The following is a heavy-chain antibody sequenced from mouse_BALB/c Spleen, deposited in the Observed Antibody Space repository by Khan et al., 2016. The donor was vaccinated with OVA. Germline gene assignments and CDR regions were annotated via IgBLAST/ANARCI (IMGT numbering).Heavy chain of an antibody. J-gene: IGHJ3*01. D-gene: IGHD2-1*01. Sequence: EVELVESGGGLVKPGGSLKLSCAASGFTFSTYAMSWVRQTPEKRLEWVATISSYGDYTYFPDNVTGRFTISRDNAKNTLCLQMTSLRSEDTAMYCCARSPYGNFAYWGQGTLVTVSA. CDR3: ARSPYGNFAY. V-gene: IGHV5-9-3*01. CDR1: GFTFSTYA. CDR2: ISSYGDYT.